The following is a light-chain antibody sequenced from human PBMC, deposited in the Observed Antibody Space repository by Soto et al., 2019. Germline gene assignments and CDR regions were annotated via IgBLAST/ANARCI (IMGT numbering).Light chain of an antibody. V-gene: IGLV2-8*01. CDR1: SSDIGAYNY. CDR3: SSYSASNTVL. Sequence: QSALTQPPSASGSPGQSITISCTGTSSDIGAYNYVSWYQQHPGKAPRLIIYEVSRRPSGVPDRFSGSKSGNTASLTVSGLQAEDETDYYCSSYSASNTVLFGGGTKVTVL. CDR2: EVS. J-gene: IGLJ2*01.